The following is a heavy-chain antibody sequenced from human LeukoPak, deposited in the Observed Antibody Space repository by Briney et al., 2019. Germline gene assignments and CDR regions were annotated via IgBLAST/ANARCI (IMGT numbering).Heavy chain of an antibody. J-gene: IGHJ4*02. D-gene: IGHD6-6*01. CDR3: ARDLAYSSSSEDY. Sequence: PRGSLRLSCAASGFTFSTYSMNWVRQAPGKGLEWVSCISSSSSYIYYADSVKGRFTISRDNAKNSLYLQMNSLRAEDTAVYYCARDLAYSSSSEDYWGQGTLVTVSS. CDR1: GFTFSTYS. V-gene: IGHV3-21*01. CDR2: ISSSSSYI.